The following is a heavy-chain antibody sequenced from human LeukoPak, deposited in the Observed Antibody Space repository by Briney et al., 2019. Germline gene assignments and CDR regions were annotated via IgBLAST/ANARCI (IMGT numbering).Heavy chain of an antibody. CDR2: IYYSGST. CDR3: ARGYSGYDPTYFDY. J-gene: IGHJ4*02. V-gene: IGHV4-59*01. CDR1: GGSISSYY. D-gene: IGHD5-12*01. Sequence: SETLSLTCTVSGGSISSYYWSWIRQPPGKGLEWIGYIYYSGSTKDNPSLKSRVTISLDTSKNQFSLKLTSVTAADTAVYYCARGYSGYDPTYFDYWGQGTLVTVSP.